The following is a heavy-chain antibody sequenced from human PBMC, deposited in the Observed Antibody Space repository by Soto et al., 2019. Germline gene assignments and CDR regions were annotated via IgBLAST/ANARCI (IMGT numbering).Heavy chain of an antibody. CDR1: GFTFSSYA. Sequence: QVQLVESGGGVVQPGRSLRLSCAASGFTFSSYAMHWVRQAPGKGLEWVAVISYDGSNKYYADSVKGRFPISRDNSKNTLYLKMNSLRAEDTAVYYCARVPSSSGRAHFDSWGQGTLVTVSS. V-gene: IGHV3-30-3*01. J-gene: IGHJ4*02. CDR2: ISYDGSNK. D-gene: IGHD2-15*01. CDR3: ARVPSSSGRAHFDS.